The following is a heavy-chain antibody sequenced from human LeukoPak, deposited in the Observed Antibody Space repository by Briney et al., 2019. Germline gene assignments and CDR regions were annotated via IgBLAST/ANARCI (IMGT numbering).Heavy chain of an antibody. D-gene: IGHD6-25*01. J-gene: IGHJ3*02. CDR3: ARDLAGYAFDI. Sequence: PGGSLRLSCAASGFTFSSYEMSWVRQAPGKGLEWVSYISSSGSTIYYADSVKGRFTISRDNTKNSLYLQMNSLRSDDTAVYYCARDLAGYAFDIWGQGTMVTVSS. CDR1: GFTFSSYE. V-gene: IGHV3-48*03. CDR2: ISSSGSTI.